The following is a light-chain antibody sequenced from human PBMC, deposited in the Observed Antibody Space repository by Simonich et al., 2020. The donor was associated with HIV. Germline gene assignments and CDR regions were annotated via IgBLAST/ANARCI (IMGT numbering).Light chain of an antibody. CDR1: QSISNY. CDR3: LQHNSYPWT. Sequence: DIQMTQSPSSLSASIGDRVTITCRASQSISNYLNWYQQKEGKAPKLLIYAASSLQSGVPSRFSGSGSGTECTLTISSLQPEDFATYYCLQHNSYPWTFGQGTKVEIK. CDR2: AAS. V-gene: IGKV1-17*01. J-gene: IGKJ1*01.